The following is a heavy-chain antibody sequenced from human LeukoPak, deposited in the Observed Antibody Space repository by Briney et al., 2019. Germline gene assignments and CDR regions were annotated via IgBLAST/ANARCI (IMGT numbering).Heavy chain of an antibody. CDR2: ISSSGSAI. Sequence: GGSLRLSCAASGFTFSTYIMNWVRQAPGRGLEWISYISSSGSAIYYVDSVKGRFTISRDNAKNSLYLQMNSLRAEDMAVYYCARDGPYDSSGYFGFWGQGTLVTVSS. V-gene: IGHV3-48*03. D-gene: IGHD3-22*01. CDR1: GFTFSTYI. J-gene: IGHJ4*02. CDR3: ARDGPYDSSGYFGF.